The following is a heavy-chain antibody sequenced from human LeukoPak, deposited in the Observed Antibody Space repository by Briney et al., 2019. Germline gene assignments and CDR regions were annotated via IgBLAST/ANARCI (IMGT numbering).Heavy chain of an antibody. D-gene: IGHD6-13*01. V-gene: IGHV1-18*01. J-gene: IGHJ6*03. Sequence: GASVKVSCKASGYTFTSYIIGWVRQAPGQGLEWMEWINAYNGNTDYAQRVQGRVTMTTDTSTSTAYMELRSLRSDDTAVYYCARDRHIAAAVYYYYMDVWGKGTPVTVSS. CDR3: ARDRHIAAAVYYYYMDV. CDR2: INAYNGNT. CDR1: GYTFTSYI.